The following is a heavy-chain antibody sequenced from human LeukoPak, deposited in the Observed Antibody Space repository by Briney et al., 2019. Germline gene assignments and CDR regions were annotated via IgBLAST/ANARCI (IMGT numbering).Heavy chain of an antibody. CDR3: AKERGYYYDSSGLYP. V-gene: IGHV3-33*06. D-gene: IGHD3-22*01. CDR2: IWHDGSNK. CDR1: GFTFSSYG. Sequence: PGGSLRLSCAASGFTFSSYGMHWVRQAPGKGLEGVAVIWHDGSNKYYADSVKGRFTISRDNSKNTLYLQMNSLRAEDTAVYYCAKERGYYYDSSGLYPWGQGTLVTVSS. J-gene: IGHJ5*02.